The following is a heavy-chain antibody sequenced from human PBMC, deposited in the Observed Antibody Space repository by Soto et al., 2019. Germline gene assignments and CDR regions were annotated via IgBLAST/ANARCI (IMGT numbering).Heavy chain of an antibody. CDR2: TYYRAKWYN. CDR1: GDSVSSNSAA. J-gene: IGHJ6*02. Sequence: PSQTLSLTCAISGDSVSSNSAAWNWIRQSPSRGLEGLGRTYYRAKWYNDYAVSVKSRITINPDTSKNQFSLQLNSVTPEDTAVYYCAKGDSSSPYYYYYGMDVWGQGTTVTSP. D-gene: IGHD6-6*01. CDR3: AKGDSSSPYYYYYGMDV. V-gene: IGHV6-1*01.